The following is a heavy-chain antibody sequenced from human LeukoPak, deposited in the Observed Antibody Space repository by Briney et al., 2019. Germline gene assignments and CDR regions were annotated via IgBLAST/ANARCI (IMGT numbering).Heavy chain of an antibody. Sequence: GGSLRLSCAASGFTFDDYGMSWVRQAPGKGLEWVSGINWNGGSTGYADSVKGRFTISRDNAKNSLYLQMNSLRAEDTALYYCAGDPAGALPSFAFDIWGQGTMVTVSS. J-gene: IGHJ3*02. CDR2: INWNGGST. D-gene: IGHD6-19*01. CDR3: AGDPAGALPSFAFDI. CDR1: GFTFDDYG. V-gene: IGHV3-20*04.